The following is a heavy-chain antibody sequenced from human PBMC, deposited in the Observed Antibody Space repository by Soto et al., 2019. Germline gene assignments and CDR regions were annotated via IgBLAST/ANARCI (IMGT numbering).Heavy chain of an antibody. V-gene: IGHV1-69*01. CDR2: IIPIFGTA. CDR1: GGGMSRDA. J-gene: IGHJ4*02. Sequence: LLKRYCKGAGGGMSRDASGWGRQTNGQGLEWMGGIIPIFGTANYAQKFQGRVTITADESTSTAYMKLSSVTAADTAVYYCARAGSGWSNGDLDYWGQGTLVIVSS. D-gene: IGHD6-19*01. CDR3: ARAGSGWSNGDLDY.